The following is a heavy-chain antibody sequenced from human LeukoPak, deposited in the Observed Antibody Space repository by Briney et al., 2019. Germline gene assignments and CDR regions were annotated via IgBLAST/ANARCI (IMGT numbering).Heavy chain of an antibody. J-gene: IGHJ5*02. CDR1: GGSITSSSYY. V-gene: IGHV4-39*01. Sequence: SETLSLTCTVSGGSITSSSYYWGWIRQRPGKGLEWIGSMYYSGSPYYNPSLKSRITISEDTSKDQFSLKLSSVTAADTAVYYCARHRGYCSGSRCYSVWFDPWGQGTLVTVSS. CDR2: MYYSGSP. CDR3: ARHRGYCSGSRCYSVWFDP. D-gene: IGHD2-15*01.